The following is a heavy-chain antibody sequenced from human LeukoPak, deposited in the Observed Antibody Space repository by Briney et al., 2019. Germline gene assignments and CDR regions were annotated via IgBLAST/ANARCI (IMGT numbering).Heavy chain of an antibody. J-gene: IGHJ3*02. CDR1: GYTFTSYA. CDR2: INAGNGNT. V-gene: IGHV1-3*01. CDR3: ARLLGRAGAFDI. Sequence: GASVKVSCKASGYTFTSYAMHWVRQAPGQRLEWMGWINAGNGNTKYSQKFQGRVTITRDTSASTAYMELSSLRPEDTAVYYCARLLGRAGAFDIWGQGTMVTASS. D-gene: IGHD2-21*01.